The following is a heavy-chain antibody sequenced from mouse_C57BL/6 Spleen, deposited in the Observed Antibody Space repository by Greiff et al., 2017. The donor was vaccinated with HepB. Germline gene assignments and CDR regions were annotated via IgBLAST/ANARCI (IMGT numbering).Heavy chain of an antibody. V-gene: IGHV1-18*01. CDR2: INPNNGGT. D-gene: IGHD1-1*01. Sequence: VQLKESGPELVKPGASVKIPCKASGYTFTDYNMDWVKQSHGKSLEWIGDINPNNGGTIYNQKFKGKATLTVDKSSSTAYMELRSLTSEDTAVYYCALRRNYYYGSSSHWYFDVWGTGTTVTVSS. CDR1: GYTFTDYN. J-gene: IGHJ1*03. CDR3: ALRRNYYYGSSSHWYFDV.